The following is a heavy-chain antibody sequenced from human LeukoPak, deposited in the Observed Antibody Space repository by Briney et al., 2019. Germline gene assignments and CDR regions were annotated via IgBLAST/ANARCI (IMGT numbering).Heavy chain of an antibody. Sequence: ASVKVSCKVSIDTFTSYGINWVRQAPGQGLEWMGWISAYNGNTNYAQKLQGRVTMTTDTSTSTAYMELRSLRSDDTAVYYSARLPGLLLLLGSLDYWLQGTLVTVSS. D-gene: IGHD3-22*01. J-gene: IGHJ4*02. CDR1: IDTFTSYG. V-gene: IGHV1-18*01. CDR2: ISAYNGNT. CDR3: ARLPGLLLLLGSLDY.